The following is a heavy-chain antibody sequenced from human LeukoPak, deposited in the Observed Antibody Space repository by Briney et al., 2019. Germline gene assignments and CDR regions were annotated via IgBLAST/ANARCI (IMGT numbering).Heavy chain of an antibody. V-gene: IGHV4-59*01. CDR1: GGSISSYY. CDR2: IYYSGST. J-gene: IGHJ6*02. D-gene: IGHD1-26*01. CDR3: ARDTGSYGMDV. Sequence: SETLSLTSTVSGGSISSYYWRWMRQPPGGGVEWIGYIYYSGSTKYNLSLESRVTISVERYKNEFSLKLSSVTAADTAVYYCARDTGSYGMDVWGQGTTVTVSS.